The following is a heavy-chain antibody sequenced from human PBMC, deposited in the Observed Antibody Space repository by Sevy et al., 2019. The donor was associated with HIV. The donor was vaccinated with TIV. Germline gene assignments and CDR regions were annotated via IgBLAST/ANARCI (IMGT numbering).Heavy chain of an antibody. V-gene: IGHV4-59*08. Sequence: SETLSLTCTVSGGSINNYYWSWLRQPPGKGLEWVGYIYSRGNTKYNSSLESRVTISVDSAKNRFSLNLRSVTAADTAVYYCARHLEARSARPMFDYWGQRTLVTVSS. CDR2: IYSRGNT. CDR3: ARHLEARSARPMFDY. J-gene: IGHJ4*02. CDR1: GGSINNYY. D-gene: IGHD2-15*01.